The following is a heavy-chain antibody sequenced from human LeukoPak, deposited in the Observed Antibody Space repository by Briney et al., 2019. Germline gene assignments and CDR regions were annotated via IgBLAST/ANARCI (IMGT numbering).Heavy chain of an antibody. Sequence: GGSLRLSCAASGFKFSTYWMHWVRLPPGGGLVWVSRIHPDGTSTDYADSVRGRFTISRDNAKNTLYLQMSSLRVEDTAVYYCARASLERRITVYYYMDVWGKGTTVTVSS. CDR2: IHPDGTST. D-gene: IGHD1-1*01. CDR1: GFKFSTYW. J-gene: IGHJ6*03. CDR3: ARASLERRITVYYYMDV. V-gene: IGHV3-74*01.